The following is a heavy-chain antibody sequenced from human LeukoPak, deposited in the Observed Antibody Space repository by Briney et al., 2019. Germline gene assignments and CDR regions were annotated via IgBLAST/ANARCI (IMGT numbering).Heavy chain of an antibody. CDR3: ARLTSGWYVIY. CDR1: GDSVSSSNYY. J-gene: IGHJ4*02. Sequence: SETLSLTCTVFGDSVSSSNYYWAWFRQPPGKGLDWIGSLYYDGRTYYSPSLESRVTVSVDTSKNQFSLKLSSVTDADTAIYYCARLTSGWYVIYWGQGTLVTVSS. V-gene: IGHV4-39*01. CDR2: LYYDGRT. D-gene: IGHD6-19*01.